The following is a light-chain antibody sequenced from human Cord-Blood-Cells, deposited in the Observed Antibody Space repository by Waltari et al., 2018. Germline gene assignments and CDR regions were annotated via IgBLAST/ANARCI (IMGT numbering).Light chain of an antibody. CDR2: SNK. CDR1: SSNIGSHT. Sequence: QSVLTQPPSASGTPGQRVTISCSGSSSNIGSHTVNWYQQLPGTAPKLLIYSNKQRPSGVPDRFSGSKSGTSASLAISGLQSEDEADYYCAAWDDSLNGWVFGGGTKLTVL. CDR3: AAWDDSLNGWV. J-gene: IGLJ3*02. V-gene: IGLV1-44*01.